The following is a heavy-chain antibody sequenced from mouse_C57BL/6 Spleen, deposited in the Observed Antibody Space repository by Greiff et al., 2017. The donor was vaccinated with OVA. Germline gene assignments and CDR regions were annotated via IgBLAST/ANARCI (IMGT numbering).Heavy chain of an antibody. D-gene: IGHD1-1*01. V-gene: IGHV1-54*01. CDR2: INPGSGGT. CDR1: GYAFTNYL. CDR3: ARSIITTERFAY. Sequence: QVQLQQSGAELVRPGTSVKVSCKASGYAFTNYLIEWVKQRPGQGLEWIGVINPGSGGTNYNEKFKGKATLTADKSSSTAYMQLSSLTSEDSAVYFCARSIITTERFAYWGQGTLVTVSA. J-gene: IGHJ3*01.